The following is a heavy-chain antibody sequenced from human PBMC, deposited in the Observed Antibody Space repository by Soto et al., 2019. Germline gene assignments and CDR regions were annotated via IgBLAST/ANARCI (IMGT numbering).Heavy chain of an antibody. CDR3: ASDKITGTPTINWFDP. J-gene: IGHJ5*02. CDR2: IYYSGST. CDR1: GGSISSSSYY. V-gene: IGHV4-39*01. D-gene: IGHD1-20*01. Sequence: PSETLSLTCTVSGGSISSSSYYWGWIRQPPGKGLEWIGSIYYSGSTYYNPSLKSRVTISVDTSKNQFSLKLSSVTAADTAVYYCASDKITGTPTINWFDPWGQGTLVTVSS.